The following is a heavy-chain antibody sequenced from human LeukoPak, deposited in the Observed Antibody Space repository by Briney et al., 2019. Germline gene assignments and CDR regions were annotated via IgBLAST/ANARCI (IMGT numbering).Heavy chain of an antibody. CDR1: GFTFSSYA. CDR3: AKDRIRGCSSTSCYPGGFDY. J-gene: IGHJ4*02. CDR2: ISGSGGST. V-gene: IGHV3-23*01. D-gene: IGHD2-2*01. Sequence: GGSLRLSCAAPGFTFSSYAMSWVRQAPGKGLEWVSAISGSGGSTYYADFVKGRFTISRDNSKDTLYLQMNSLRAEDTAVYYCAKDRIRGCSSTSCYPGGFDYWGQGTLVTVSS.